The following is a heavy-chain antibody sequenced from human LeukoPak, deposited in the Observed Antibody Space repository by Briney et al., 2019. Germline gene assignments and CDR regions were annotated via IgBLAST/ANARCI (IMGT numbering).Heavy chain of an antibody. CDR1: GGSISSYY. CDR2: IYYSGST. J-gene: IGHJ4*02. D-gene: IGHD1/OR15-1a*01. V-gene: IGHV4-59*08. Sequence: SQTLSLTCTVAGGSISSYYWSWSRQPPRRGLEWGGYIYYSGSTNYNPSLKSRVTISVDTSKNQFSLKLSSVSAADTAVYYCARHLSANNRPVYWGEGSMVTVSS. CDR3: ARHLSANNRPVY.